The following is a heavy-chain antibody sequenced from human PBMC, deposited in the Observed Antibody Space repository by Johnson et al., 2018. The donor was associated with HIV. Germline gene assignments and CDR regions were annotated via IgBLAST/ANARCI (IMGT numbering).Heavy chain of an antibody. D-gene: IGHD3-3*01. Sequence: MQLVESGGGVVRPGGSLRLSCPASGFTYDNYGMSWVRQVPGKGLEWVSGISWNGGSAGYVDSVKGRFIISRDNAKKSLYLQMNSLRDEDTAFYYCARVTIFGVTKVDALDIWGQGTMVTVSS. V-gene: IGHV3-20*04. J-gene: IGHJ3*02. CDR3: ARVTIFGVTKVDALDI. CDR1: GFTYDNYG. CDR2: ISWNGGSA.